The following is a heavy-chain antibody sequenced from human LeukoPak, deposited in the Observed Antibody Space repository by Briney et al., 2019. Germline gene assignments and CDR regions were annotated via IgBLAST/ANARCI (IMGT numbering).Heavy chain of an antibody. D-gene: IGHD4-11*01. Sequence: GASVKVSCKASGYTFTSYGISWVRQAPGQGLEWMGWINPNSGGTNYAQKFQGRVTMTRDTSISTAYMELSRLRSDDTAVYYCARGYSNPHFDYWGQGTLVTVSS. J-gene: IGHJ4*02. CDR1: GYTFTSYG. CDR2: INPNSGGT. V-gene: IGHV1-2*02. CDR3: ARGYSNPHFDY.